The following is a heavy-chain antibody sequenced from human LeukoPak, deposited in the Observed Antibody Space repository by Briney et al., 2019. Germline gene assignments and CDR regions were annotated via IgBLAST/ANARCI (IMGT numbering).Heavy chain of an antibody. J-gene: IGHJ4*02. V-gene: IGHV3-7*01. CDR3: ARRAPSHDFDD. Sequence: GGSLRLSCAASGFTFSTYWMTWVRQAPGKGLEWVANIKQDGSEKYYVDSVKGRFTISRDNAKNSLYLQMNSLRVEDTALYYCARRAPSHDFDDWGQGTLVTVSS. CDR2: IKQDGSEK. CDR1: GFTFSTYW.